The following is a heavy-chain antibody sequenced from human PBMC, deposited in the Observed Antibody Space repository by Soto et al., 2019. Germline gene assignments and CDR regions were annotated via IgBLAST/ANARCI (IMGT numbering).Heavy chain of an antibody. CDR3: ARDQRIAAAVNYYYYGMDV. V-gene: IGHV1-69*13. Sequence: SVKVSCKASGGTFSSYAISWVRQAPGQGLEWMGGIIPIFGTANYAQKFQGRVTITADESTSTAYMELSSLRSEDTAVYYCARDQRIAAAVNYYYYGMDVWGQGTMVTVSS. D-gene: IGHD6-13*01. CDR1: GGTFSSYA. CDR2: IIPIFGTA. J-gene: IGHJ6*02.